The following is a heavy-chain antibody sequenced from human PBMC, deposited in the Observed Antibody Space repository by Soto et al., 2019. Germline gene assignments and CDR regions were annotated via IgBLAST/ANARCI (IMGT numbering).Heavy chain of an antibody. CDR1: GGTFSSYA. CDR2: IIPIFCTA. J-gene: IGHJ1*01. D-gene: IGHD2-21*01. V-gene: IGHV1-69*01. CDR3: ARDRIATYANGEYFQH. Sequence: QVQLVQSGAEVKKPGSSVKVSCKASGGTFSSYAISWVRQAPGQGLEWMGGIIPIFCTANYAQKLQGRVTITADESMSTAYMELSSLRSEDTAVYCCARDRIATYANGEYFQHWGQGTLVTVSS.